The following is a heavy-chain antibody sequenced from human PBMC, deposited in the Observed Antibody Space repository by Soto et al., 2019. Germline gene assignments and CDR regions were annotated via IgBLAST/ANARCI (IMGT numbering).Heavy chain of an antibody. CDR1: GGTFSSYA. D-gene: IGHD6-13*01. CDR2: IIPIFGTA. Sequence: QVQLVQSGAEVKKPGSTVKVSCKASGGTFSSYAISWVRQAPGQGLEWMGGIIPIFGTANYAQKFQGRVTITADESTSTAYMELSSLRSEDTAVYYCARASGIAAAGDYYYGMDVWGQGTTVTVSS. V-gene: IGHV1-69*01. J-gene: IGHJ6*02. CDR3: ARASGIAAAGDYYYGMDV.